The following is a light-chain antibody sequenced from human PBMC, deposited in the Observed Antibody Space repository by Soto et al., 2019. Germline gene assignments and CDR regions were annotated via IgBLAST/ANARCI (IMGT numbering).Light chain of an antibody. J-gene: IGLJ3*02. Sequence: SYELAQPPSVSVSPGQTARITCSGDALTKQYACWYQLKPGQAPVLAMYKDTERPSGIPERFSGSSSGTTVTLTISGVRAEDEADYYCLSADSSGTDRVFGGGTKLTVL. CDR3: LSADSSGTDRV. CDR2: KDT. CDR1: ALTKQY. V-gene: IGLV3-25*03.